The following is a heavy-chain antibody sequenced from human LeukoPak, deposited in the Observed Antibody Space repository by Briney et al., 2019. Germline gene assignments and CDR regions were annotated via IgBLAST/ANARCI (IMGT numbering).Heavy chain of an antibody. D-gene: IGHD1-26*01. CDR3: TARESSGTLLTDY. CDR2: IRSKANSYET. V-gene: IGHV3-73*01. CDR1: ADTFSGSA. Sequence: GGSLRLSCAASADTFSGSAIHWVRQASGRGLEWVGRIRSKANSYETAYAESAKGRFTISRDESGNTAYLQMNSLKIEDTAVYYCTARESSGTLLTDYWGQGTLVSVSS. J-gene: IGHJ4*02.